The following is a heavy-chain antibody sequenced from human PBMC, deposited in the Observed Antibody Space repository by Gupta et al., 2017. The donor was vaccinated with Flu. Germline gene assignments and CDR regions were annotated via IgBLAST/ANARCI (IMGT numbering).Heavy chain of an antibody. V-gene: IGHV3-23*01. CDR2: ISGSGRST. D-gene: IGHD3-9*01. CDR3: AKGGLVTLPGGEDH. Sequence: EVQLLESGGGLVQPGGSLRLSCAASGFPFSNSAMSWVRQAPGKGLEWVSAISGSGRSTYYADSVKGRFTISRDNSKNTVYLQMNSLRAEDTALYYCAKGGLVTLPGGEDHWGQGTLVTVSS. J-gene: IGHJ4*02. CDR1: GFPFSNSA.